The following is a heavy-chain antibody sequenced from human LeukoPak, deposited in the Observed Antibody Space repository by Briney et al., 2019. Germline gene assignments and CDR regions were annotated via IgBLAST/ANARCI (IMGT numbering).Heavy chain of an antibody. CDR3: AKVSGYYYDSSGYADY. V-gene: IGHV3-23*01. CDR2: ISGSGGST. J-gene: IGHJ4*02. D-gene: IGHD3-22*01. CDR1: GFTFSSYA. Sequence: GGSLRLSCAASGFTFSSYAMSWVRQAPGKGLEWVSGISGSGGSTYYADSVQGRFTITRDNSKNTLYLQMNSLRAEDTAVYYCAKVSGYYYDSSGYADYWGQGTLVTVSS.